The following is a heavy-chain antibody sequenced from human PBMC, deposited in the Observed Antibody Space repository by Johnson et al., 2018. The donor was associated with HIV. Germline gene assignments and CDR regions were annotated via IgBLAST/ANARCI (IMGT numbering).Heavy chain of an antibody. CDR1: GFIFRNYW. CDR2: IYSDGSDT. Sequence: VQLVESGGGLVQPGGSLRLSCAASGFIFRNYWMHWVRQTQGKGLVWVARIYSDGSDTAYADSVTGRFTISRDHAKKTLYLQRNSLRAEDTAVYYCARKQWLEIPSDALDVWGQGTMVTVSS. CDR3: ARKQWLEIPSDALDV. J-gene: IGHJ3*01. D-gene: IGHD6-19*01. V-gene: IGHV3-74*03.